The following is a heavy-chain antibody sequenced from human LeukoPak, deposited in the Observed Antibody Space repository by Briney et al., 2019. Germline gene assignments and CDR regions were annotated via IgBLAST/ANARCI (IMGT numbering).Heavy chain of an antibody. V-gene: IGHV3-21*01. D-gene: IGHD2-2*01. CDR3: GRIGSSTSSGYYYGMDV. J-gene: IGHJ6*02. CDR2: ISSSSSYI. Sequence: GGSLRLSCAASGLTFSSYSMNWVRQAPGKGLEWVSSISSSSSYIYYADSVKGRFTISRDNAKNSLYLQMNSLRAEDTAVYYCGRIGSSTSSGYYYGMDVWGQGTTVTVSS. CDR1: GLTFSSYS.